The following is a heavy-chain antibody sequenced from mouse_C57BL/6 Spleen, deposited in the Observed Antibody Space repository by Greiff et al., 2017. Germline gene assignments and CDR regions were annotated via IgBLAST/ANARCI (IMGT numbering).Heavy chain of an antibody. CDR3: ASEGYDGYYAMDY. CDR2: IHPNSGST. D-gene: IGHD2-2*01. J-gene: IGHJ4*01. V-gene: IGHV1-64*01. CDR1: GYTFTSYW. Sequence: QVKLQQPGAELVKPGASVKLSCKASGYTFTSYWMHWVKQRPGQGLEWIGMIHPNSGSTNYNEKFKSKATLTVDKSSSTAYMQLSSLTSEDSAVYSCASEGYDGYYAMDYWGQGTSVTVSS.